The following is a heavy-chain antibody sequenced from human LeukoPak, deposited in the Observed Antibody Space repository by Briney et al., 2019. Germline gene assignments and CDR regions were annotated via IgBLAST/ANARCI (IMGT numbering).Heavy chain of an antibody. D-gene: IGHD4-17*01. CDR1: GFTFSTYW. J-gene: IGHJ4*02. CDR2: IKEDGNRI. V-gene: IGHV3-7*03. Sequence: GGSLRLSCAASGFTFSTYWMSWVRQAPGKGLEWVANIKEDGNRIYYVDSVKGRFTISRDNAKNSQYLQMNSLRVEDTALYYCARAQTYGDSRLLLDYWGQGTLVTVSS. CDR3: ARAQTYGDSRLLLDY.